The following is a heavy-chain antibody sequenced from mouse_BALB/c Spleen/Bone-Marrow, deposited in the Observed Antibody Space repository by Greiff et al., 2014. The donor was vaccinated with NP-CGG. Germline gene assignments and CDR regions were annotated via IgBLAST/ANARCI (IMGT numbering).Heavy chain of an antibody. D-gene: IGHD2-4*01. V-gene: IGHV1-80*01. CDR3: ASVYDYGRGYAMDY. CDR2: IYPGDGDT. CDR1: GYAFSNYG. Sequence: VQLQQSGAEVMRSGSSVNISCKASGYAFSNYGMNWVKQRPGQGLEWIGQIYPGDGDTNYNGKFKGRVTLTADKSSSTAYMQLSSLTSEDSAVYFCASVYDYGRGYAMDYWGQGTSVTVSS. J-gene: IGHJ4*01.